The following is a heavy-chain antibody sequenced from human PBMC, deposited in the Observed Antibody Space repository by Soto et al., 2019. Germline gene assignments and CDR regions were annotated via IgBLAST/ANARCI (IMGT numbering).Heavy chain of an antibody. CDR1: GGTFTSDA. CDR2: IIPIFGTA. D-gene: IGHD4-4*01. V-gene: IGHV1-69*13. J-gene: IGHJ4*02. CDR3: ARDGGVYDYSPFDY. Sequence: PVKFFFKAAGGTFTSDAISGVRKAPGQGLDWMGGIIPIFGTADYAQKFQGRVTITADESTSTAYMELSSLRSEDTAVYYCARDGGVYDYSPFDYWGQGTLVTVSS.